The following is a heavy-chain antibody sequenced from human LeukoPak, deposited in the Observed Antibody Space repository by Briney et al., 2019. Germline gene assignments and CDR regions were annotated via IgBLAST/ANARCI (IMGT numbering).Heavy chain of an antibody. CDR1: GFTFSRYT. CDR3: ASLYCSGGSCYDVDGVDP. CDR2: VSDDGSNK. V-gene: IGHV3-30-3*01. Sequence: PGGSLRLSCAASGFTFSRYTMHWVRQAPGKGLEWVALVSDDGSNKYYAESVKGRFTISRDNSKNTLYLQMNCLRPEDTALYYCASLYCSGGSCYDVDGVDPWGQGTLVSVSS. J-gene: IGHJ5*02. D-gene: IGHD2-15*01.